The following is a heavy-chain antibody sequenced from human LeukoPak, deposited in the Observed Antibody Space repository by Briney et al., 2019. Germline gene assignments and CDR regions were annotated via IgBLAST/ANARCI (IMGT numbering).Heavy chain of an antibody. CDR2: ISGSGGST. CDR1: GFTFNTYA. CDR3: AKESMIVVVRGAFDI. V-gene: IGHV3-23*01. D-gene: IGHD3-22*01. Sequence: GGSLRLSCAASGFTFNTYAMSWVRQSPGKGLEWVSAISGSGGSTYYADSVKGRFTISRDNSKNTLYLQMNSLRAEDTAVYYCAKESMIVVVRGAFDIWGQGTMVTVSS. J-gene: IGHJ3*02.